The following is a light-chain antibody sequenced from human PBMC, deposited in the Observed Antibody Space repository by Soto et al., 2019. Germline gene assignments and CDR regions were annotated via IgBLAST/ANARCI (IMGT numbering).Light chain of an antibody. CDR2: GAS. J-gene: IGKJ4*01. CDR3: QQSYSVPLT. Sequence: DIQMTQSPSSLSASVGDRVTITCRASQSISRYLIWYQQKPGKAPKLLIYGASSLQSGVPSRFSGSGSGTDFTLTISSLQAEDSATYYCQQSYSVPLTFGGGTKVEIK. V-gene: IGKV1-39*01. CDR1: QSISRY.